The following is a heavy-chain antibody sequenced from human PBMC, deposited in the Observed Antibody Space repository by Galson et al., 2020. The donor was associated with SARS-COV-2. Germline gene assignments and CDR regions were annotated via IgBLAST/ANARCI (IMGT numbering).Heavy chain of an antibody. V-gene: IGHV4-59*01. CDR2: IYHTGST. Sequence: SETLSLTCTVSGGSINRYYWSWIRQPPGKGLEWIAHIYHTGSTTYNPSLKSRVTISMDTSNNQFSLRLPSVTAADTAVYYCARTYSSDWYTAIDIWAQGTMVTVSS. J-gene: IGHJ3*02. CDR3: ARTYSSDWYTAIDI. CDR1: GGSINRYY. D-gene: IGHD6-19*01.